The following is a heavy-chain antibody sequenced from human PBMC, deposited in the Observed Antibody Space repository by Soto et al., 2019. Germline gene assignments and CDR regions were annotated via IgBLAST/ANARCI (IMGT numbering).Heavy chain of an antibody. CDR1: GGSISSYY. V-gene: IGHV4-59*01. CDR2: MYNTGST. D-gene: IGHD2-21*02. Sequence: SETLSLTCTVSGGSISSYYWSWIRQPPGKGLEWIGYMYNTGSTIYNPSLKSRVTISVDTSKNQFSLKLNSVTAADTAVYYCARDLWGYCGADCYPLDVWGQGTKVTVSS. J-gene: IGHJ6*02. CDR3: ARDLWGYCGADCYPLDV.